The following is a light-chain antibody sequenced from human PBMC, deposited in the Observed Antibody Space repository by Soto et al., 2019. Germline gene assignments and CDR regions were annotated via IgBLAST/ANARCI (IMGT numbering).Light chain of an antibody. Sequence: QSALTQPRSVSGSPGQSVTISCTGTSSDVGGYNYVSWYQQHPGKAPKLMIYDVDKRPSGVPDRFSGSKSGNTASLTISGLQAEDEADYYCNSYTTNSNRVFGTGTKLTVL. J-gene: IGLJ1*01. V-gene: IGLV2-11*01. CDR3: NSYTTNSNRV. CDR2: DVD. CDR1: SSDVGGYNY.